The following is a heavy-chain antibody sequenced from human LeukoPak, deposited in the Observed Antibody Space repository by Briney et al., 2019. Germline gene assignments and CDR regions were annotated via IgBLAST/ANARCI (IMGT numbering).Heavy chain of an antibody. J-gene: IGHJ6*03. CDR3: ARVSGGIVARGTREDYYYMDV. CDR1: GYSISSGYY. V-gene: IGHV4-38-2*02. Sequence: SETLSLTCTVSGYSISSGYYWGWIRQPPGKGLEWFGSIYHSGSTYYNPSLKSRVTISVDTSKNQFSLKLSSVTAADTAVYYCARVSGGIVARGTREDYYYMDVWGKGTTVTVSS. CDR2: IYHSGST. D-gene: IGHD1-26*01.